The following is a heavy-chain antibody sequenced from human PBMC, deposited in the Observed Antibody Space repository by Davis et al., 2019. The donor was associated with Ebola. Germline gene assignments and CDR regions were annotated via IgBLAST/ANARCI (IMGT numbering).Heavy chain of an antibody. J-gene: IGHJ4*02. CDR2: ISTYNGNT. V-gene: IGHV1-18*01. D-gene: IGHD4-17*01. CDR1: GYTFAAYG. CDR3: ARAGNDYGDYGFDY. Sequence: AASVKVSCKTSGYTFAAYGINWVRQAPGQGLEWMGWISTYNGNTNYAQKVQGRVTMTTDTSTSTAYMELRSLRSDDTAVYYCARAGNDYGDYGFDYWGQGTLVTVSS.